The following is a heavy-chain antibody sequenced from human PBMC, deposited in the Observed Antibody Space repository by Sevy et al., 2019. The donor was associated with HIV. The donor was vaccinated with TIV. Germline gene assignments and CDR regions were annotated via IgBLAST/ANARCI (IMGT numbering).Heavy chain of an antibody. J-gene: IGHJ4*02. CDR2: ISYDGSNK. CDR3: ARGDYYDSSGPFDY. Sequence: GGSLRLSCAASGFTFSSYAMHWVRQAPGKGLEWVAVISYDGSNKYYADSVKGRFTISRGNSKNTLYLQMNSLRAEDTAVYYCARGDYYDSSGPFDYWGQGTLVTVS. CDR1: GFTFSSYA. D-gene: IGHD3-22*01. V-gene: IGHV3-30-3*01.